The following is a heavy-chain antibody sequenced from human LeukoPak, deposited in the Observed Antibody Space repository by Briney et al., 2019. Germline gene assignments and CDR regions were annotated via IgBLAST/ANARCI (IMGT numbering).Heavy chain of an antibody. J-gene: IGHJ4*02. V-gene: IGHV3-15*01. CDR2: IKSKTEGGTT. Sequence: PGGSLRLSCAASGFIFSNDWMNWVRQAPGKGLEWVGRIKSKTEGGTTDSAAPVKGRFTISRDDSQNTVDLQISSLPAEDTAMYFCTTAYIVASTRKFGDYWGQGTLVGVSS. CDR1: GFIFSNDW. D-gene: IGHD5-12*01. CDR3: TTAYIVASTRKFGDY.